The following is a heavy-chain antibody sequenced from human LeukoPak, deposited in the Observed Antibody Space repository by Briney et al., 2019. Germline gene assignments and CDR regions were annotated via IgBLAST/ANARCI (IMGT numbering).Heavy chain of an antibody. V-gene: IGHV3-23*01. CDR2: VSASGGKS. J-gene: IGHJ4*02. CDR3: AKDRERWVLLQGIYDF. Sequence: PGGSLRLSCAASGFTFSNYAMSWARQAPGKGLKWVSTVSASGGKSYYADSVKGRFTISRDNSKNTLYLQMNSLRAEDTAVYYCAKDRERWVLLQGIYDFWGQGTLVTVSS. D-gene: IGHD3-22*01. CDR1: GFTFSNYA.